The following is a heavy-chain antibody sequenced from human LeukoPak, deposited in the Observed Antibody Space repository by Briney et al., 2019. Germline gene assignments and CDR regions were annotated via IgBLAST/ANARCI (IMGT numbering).Heavy chain of an antibody. J-gene: IGHJ4*02. CDR3: ARLSPLAVAGELFDY. Sequence: SETLSLTCTASGGTFSSFYWSWIRQPPGKGLEWIGYISYYGRTNSNPSLRSRVTISIDTSKNRFSLKLTSVTAADTAVYYCARLSPLAVAGELFDYWGQGTMVTVSS. CDR1: GGTFSSFY. CDR2: ISYYGRT. D-gene: IGHD6-19*01. V-gene: IGHV4-59*08.